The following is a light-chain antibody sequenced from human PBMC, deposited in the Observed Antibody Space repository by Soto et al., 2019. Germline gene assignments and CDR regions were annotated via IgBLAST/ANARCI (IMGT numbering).Light chain of an antibody. CDR3: LQKYFSPFT. CDR1: QSVNIY. V-gene: IGKV3D-15*01. J-gene: IGKJ3*01. CDR2: GAS. Sequence: EIPMTQSPATLSVSPGDRATLSCRASQSVNIYLAWYQQKPGQAPRLLIFGASSRASGIPVSFSRSGPGTDFTLTISSLQHQDFATYYCLQKYFSPFTLGPGTKVDI.